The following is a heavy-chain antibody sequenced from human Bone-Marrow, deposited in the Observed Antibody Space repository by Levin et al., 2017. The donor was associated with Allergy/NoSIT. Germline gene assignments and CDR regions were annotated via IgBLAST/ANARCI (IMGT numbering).Heavy chain of an antibody. J-gene: IGHJ4*02. CDR2: IYYSGST. CDR1: GGSISSYY. D-gene: IGHD3-10*01. CDR3: ARGRDRVGGSGSYYSRDFDY. V-gene: IGHV4-59*01. Sequence: KASETLSLTCTVSGGSISSYYWSWIRQPPGKGLEWIGYIYYSGSTNYNPSLKSRVTISVDTSKNQFSLKLSSVTAADTAVYYCARGRDRVGGSGSYYSRDFDYWGQGTLVTVSS.